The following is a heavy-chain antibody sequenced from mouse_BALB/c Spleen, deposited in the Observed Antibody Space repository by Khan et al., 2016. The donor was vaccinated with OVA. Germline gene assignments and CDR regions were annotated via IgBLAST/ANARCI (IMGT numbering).Heavy chain of an antibody. J-gene: IGHJ4*01. Sequence: VQLQQSGVELVKPGASVKLSCTASGFNIKDTYMHWVKQRPEQGLEWIGRIDPANGNTKYDPKFQGKATITADTSSNTAYLQLSSLTSEDTAVYYCARDGNYFCAMDYWGQGTSVTVSS. CDR2: IDPANGNT. CDR1: GFNIKDTY. CDR3: ARDGNYFCAMDY. D-gene: IGHD2-1*01. V-gene: IGHV14-3*02.